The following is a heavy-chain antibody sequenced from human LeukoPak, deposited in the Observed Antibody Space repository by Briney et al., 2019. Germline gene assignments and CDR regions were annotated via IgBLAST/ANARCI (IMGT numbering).Heavy chain of an antibody. D-gene: IGHD1-26*01. V-gene: IGHV3-23*01. J-gene: IGHJ1*01. Sequence: GGSLRLSCAASGFTFSSYAMSWVRQAPGKGLEWVSAISGSGGTTYYADSVKGRFTISRDNSKNTLYLQMSSLRAEDTAVYYCAKDRPRDSGNYSTGWDWGQGTLVTVSS. CDR2: ISGSGGTT. CDR3: AKDRPRDSGNYSTGWD. CDR1: GFTFSSYA.